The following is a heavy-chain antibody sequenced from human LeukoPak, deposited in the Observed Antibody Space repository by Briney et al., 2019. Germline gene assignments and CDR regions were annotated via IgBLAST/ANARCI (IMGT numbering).Heavy chain of an antibody. CDR1: GGSVSGDGYY. J-gene: IGHJ5*02. CDR3: ARALNWFDP. CDR2: INHSGST. V-gene: IGHV4-34*01. Sequence: PSETLSLTCTVSGGSVSGDGYYWSWIRQPPGKGLEWIGEINHSGSTNYNPSLKSRVTISVDTSKNQFSLKLSSVTAADAAVYYCARALNWFDPWGQGTLVTVSS.